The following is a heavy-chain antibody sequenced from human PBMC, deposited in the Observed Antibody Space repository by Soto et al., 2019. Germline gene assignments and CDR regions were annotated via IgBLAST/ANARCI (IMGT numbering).Heavy chain of an antibody. Sequence: GESLKISCKGSGYSFTSYWISWVRQMPGKGLEWMGRIDPSDSYTNYSPSFQGHVTISADKSISTAYLQWSSLKASDTAMYYCAIYDSSGYYDTPKDYWGQGTLVTVSS. CDR1: GYSFTSYW. D-gene: IGHD3-22*01. J-gene: IGHJ4*02. CDR3: AIYDSSGYYDTPKDY. V-gene: IGHV5-10-1*01. CDR2: IDPSDSYT.